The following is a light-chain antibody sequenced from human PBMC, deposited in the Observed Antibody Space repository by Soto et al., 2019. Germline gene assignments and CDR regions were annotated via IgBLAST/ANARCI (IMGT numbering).Light chain of an antibody. J-gene: IGKJ5*01. CDR3: QYLNGVPTIT. CDR1: QDVSDF. V-gene: IGKV1-9*01. CDR2: GGY. Sequence: DIHLTQSPSILSASVGDRVTLTCRASQDVSDFLAWYQHAPGKAPNLLIYGGYTLQSGVPSRFSGSGSGTEFSLTITGLQPEDFATSYCQYLNGVPTITFGQGTRLEIK.